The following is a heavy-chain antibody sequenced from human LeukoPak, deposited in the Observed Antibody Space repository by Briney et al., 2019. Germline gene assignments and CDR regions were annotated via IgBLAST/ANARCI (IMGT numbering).Heavy chain of an antibody. V-gene: IGHV1-8*01. D-gene: IGHD3-22*01. CDR1: GYTFTSYD. J-gene: IGHJ3*02. CDR2: MNPNSGNT. CDR3: ARQWVDDSSGPDDAFDI. Sequence: GASVKVSCKASGYTFTSYDINWVRQAPGQGLEWMGWMNPNSGNTGYAQKFQGRVTMTRNTSISTAYMELSSLRSEDTAVYYCARQWVDDSSGPDDAFDIWGQGTMVTVSS.